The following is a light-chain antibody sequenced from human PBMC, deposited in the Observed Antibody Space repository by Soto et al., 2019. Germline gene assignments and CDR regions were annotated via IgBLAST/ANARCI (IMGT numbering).Light chain of an antibody. CDR3: QQRSNWPPALS. V-gene: IGKV3-11*01. CDR2: DAS. CDR1: QSVGDY. Sequence: EIVLTQSPATLSLSPGERATLSCRASQSVGDYLGWYQQKPGQAPRLLIYDASQRATGVPARFSASGSGTDFTLTISSLEPEDFAVYYCQQRSNWPPALSFGGGTKVDIK. J-gene: IGKJ4*01.